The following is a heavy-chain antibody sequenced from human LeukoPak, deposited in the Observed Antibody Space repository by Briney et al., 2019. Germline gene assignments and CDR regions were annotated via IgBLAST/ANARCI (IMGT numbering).Heavy chain of an antibody. CDR3: AKDLQSERYYGMDV. CDR1: GITFSSYA. D-gene: IGHD4-11*01. Sequence: GGSLRLSCAASGITFSSYAMSWVRQAPGKGLEWVSAISGSGGNTYYADSVKGRFTISRDNSKNTLYLQMNSLRAEDTALYYCAKDLQSERYYGMDVWGQGTTVTVSS. V-gene: IGHV3-23*01. J-gene: IGHJ6*02. CDR2: ISGSGGNT.